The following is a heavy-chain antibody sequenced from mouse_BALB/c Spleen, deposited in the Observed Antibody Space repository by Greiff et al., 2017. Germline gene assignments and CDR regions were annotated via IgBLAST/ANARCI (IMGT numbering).Heavy chain of an antibody. Sequence: EVKLMESGPSLVKPSQTLSLTCSVTGDSITSGYWNWIRKFPGNKLEYMGYISYSGSTYYNPSLKSRISITRDTSKNQYYLQLNSVTTEDTATYYCATHRYDEAWFAYWGQGTLVTVSA. D-gene: IGHD2-14*01. CDR2: ISYSGST. J-gene: IGHJ3*01. CDR1: GDSITSGY. V-gene: IGHV3-8*02. CDR3: ATHRYDEAWFAY.